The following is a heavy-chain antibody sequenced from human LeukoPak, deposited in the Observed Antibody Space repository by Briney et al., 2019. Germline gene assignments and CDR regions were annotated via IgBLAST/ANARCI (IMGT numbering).Heavy chain of an antibody. V-gene: IGHV4-39*01. J-gene: IGHJ4*02. CDR2: IYYSGST. CDR1: GGSISSSSYY. D-gene: IGHD6-13*01. CDR3: ARLDYSSSYYDS. Sequence: PSETLSLTCSVSGGSISSSSYYWGWIRQPPGKGLEWIGSIYYSGSTYHNPSLKSRITMSVDTSKNQFSLTLTSVTAADTAIYYCARLDYSSSYYDSWGQGTLVTASS.